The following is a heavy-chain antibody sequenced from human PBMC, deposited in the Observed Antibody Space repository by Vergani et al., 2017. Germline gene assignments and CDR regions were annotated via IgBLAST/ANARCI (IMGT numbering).Heavy chain of an antibody. CDR2: IYHSGST. CDR3: ARDRNRRGSSGWYGN. CDR1: GYSISSGYY. V-gene: IGHV4-38-2*02. Sequence: QVQLQESGPGLVKPSETLSLTCTVSGYSISSGYYWGWIRQPPGKGLEWIGSIYHSGSTYYNPSLKSRVTISVDTSKNQFSLKLSTVTAADTAVYYCARDRNRRGSSGWYGNWGQGTLVTVSS. D-gene: IGHD6-19*01. J-gene: IGHJ4*02.